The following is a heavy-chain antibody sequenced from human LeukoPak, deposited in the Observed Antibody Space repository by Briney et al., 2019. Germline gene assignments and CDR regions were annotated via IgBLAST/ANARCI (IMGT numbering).Heavy chain of an antibody. V-gene: IGHV1-2*02. J-gene: IGHJ5*02. D-gene: IGHD2-15*01. Sequence: ASVKVSCKASGYTFTGYYMHWVRQAPGQGLEWMGWINPNSGGTNYAQKFQGRVTMTRDTSISTAYMELSRLRSDDTAVYYCARESLGYCSGGSCYFGWFDPWGQGTLVTVSS. CDR1: GYTFTGYY. CDR3: ARESLGYCSGGSCYFGWFDP. CDR2: INPNSGGT.